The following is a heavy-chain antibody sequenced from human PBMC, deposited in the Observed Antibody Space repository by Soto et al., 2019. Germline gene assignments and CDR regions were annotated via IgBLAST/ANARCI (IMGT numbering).Heavy chain of an antibody. J-gene: IGHJ4*02. CDR2: ISAYNGNT. Sequence: ASVKVSCKASGYTFTNFGISWVRQAPGQGLEWMGWISAYNGNTNYAQKFQGRVTMTTDTSTSTAYMELRSLRFDDTAVYYCARSHSSSSYYFDYWGQGTLVTVSS. CDR3: ARSHSSSSYYFDY. V-gene: IGHV1-18*01. CDR1: GYTFTNFG. D-gene: IGHD6-6*01.